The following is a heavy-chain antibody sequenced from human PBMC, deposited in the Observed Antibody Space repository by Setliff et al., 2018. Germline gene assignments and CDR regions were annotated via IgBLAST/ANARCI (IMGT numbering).Heavy chain of an antibody. V-gene: IGHV1-46*01. CDR1: GYTFTSYY. Sequence: GASVKVSCKASGYTFTSYYMYWLRQAPGQGPEWMGIINIGGGSASYAQKFQDRVTMTRDTSTGTVYLEVTSLRSEDTAVYYCARAGMASLHRKGVFEHWGQGTLVTVSS. J-gene: IGHJ4*02. D-gene: IGHD3-10*01. CDR2: INIGGGSA. CDR3: ARAGMASLHRKGVFEH.